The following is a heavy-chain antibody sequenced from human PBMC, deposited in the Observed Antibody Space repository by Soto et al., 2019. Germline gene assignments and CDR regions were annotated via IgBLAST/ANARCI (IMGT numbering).Heavy chain of an antibody. CDR1: GCAISLDF. Sequence: PSETLSLRCHVLGCAISLDFWSWVRQSGGEGLEWIGRIYTTGSTNYNPSLRGRVAVSMDTSKNQFSLRLNSVTAADTAVYYCVKDGFYSLQYWGQGMPVTVSS. CDR3: VKDGFYSLQY. CDR2: IYTTGST. V-gene: IGHV4-4*07. D-gene: IGHD2-21*01. J-gene: IGHJ4*02.